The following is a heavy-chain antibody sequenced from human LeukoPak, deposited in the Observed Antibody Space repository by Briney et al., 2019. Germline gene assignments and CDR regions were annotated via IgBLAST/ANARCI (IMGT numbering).Heavy chain of an antibody. D-gene: IGHD5-18*01. V-gene: IGHV2-70*04. CDR1: GFSRSTSGMR. CDR2: IDWDDDK. J-gene: IGHJ4*02. CDR3: ARIYSYGFGFDY. Sequence: SGPTLVNPTQTLTLTCTFSGFSRSTSGMRVSWILQPPGKALEWLARIDWDDDKFYSTSLKTRLTISKDTSKNQVVLTMTNMDPVDTATYYCARIYSYGFGFDYWGQGTLVTVSS.